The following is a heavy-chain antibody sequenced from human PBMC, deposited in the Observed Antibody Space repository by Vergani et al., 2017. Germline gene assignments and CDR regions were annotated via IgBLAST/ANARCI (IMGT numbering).Heavy chain of an antibody. V-gene: IGHV4-39*01. Sequence: QVQLQESGPGLVKPSETLSLTCTVSGGSISSSSYYWGWIRQPPGKGLEWIGSIYYSGSTYYNPSLKSRVTISVDTSKNQFSLKLSSVTAADTAVYYCARRVGAITFDYWGQGTLVTVSS. CDR1: GGSISSSSYY. CDR2: IYYSGST. J-gene: IGHJ4*02. D-gene: IGHD1-26*01. CDR3: ARRVGAITFDY.